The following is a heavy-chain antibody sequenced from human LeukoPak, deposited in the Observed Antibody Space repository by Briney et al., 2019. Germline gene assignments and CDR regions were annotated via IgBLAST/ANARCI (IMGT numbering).Heavy chain of an antibody. V-gene: IGHV3-21*01. CDR2: ISRSSSYI. Sequence: GGSLRLSCAASGFTFSSYSMNSVRQAPGKGLEWVSSISRSSSYIYYAESVKGRFTISRDNAQNSLYLQMNSLRAEDTAVYSCARDMETVTAKFDYWGQGTLVTVSS. CDR1: GFTFSSYS. CDR3: ARDMETVTAKFDY. D-gene: IGHD2-21*02. J-gene: IGHJ4*02.